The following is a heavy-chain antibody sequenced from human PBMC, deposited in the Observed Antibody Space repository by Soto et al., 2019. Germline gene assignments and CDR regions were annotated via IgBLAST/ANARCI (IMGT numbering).Heavy chain of an antibody. CDR3: ARTLDYIDV. CDR1: GDSISSYY. J-gene: IGHJ6*03. Sequence: SETLSLTCTVSGDSISSYYWSWIRQPPGKGLEWIGYIYYSGSTNYNPSLKSRVTISVDTSKNQFFLKLSSVTAADTAVYYCARTLDYIDVWGKGSSVTVSS. V-gene: IGHV4-59*01. CDR2: IYYSGST.